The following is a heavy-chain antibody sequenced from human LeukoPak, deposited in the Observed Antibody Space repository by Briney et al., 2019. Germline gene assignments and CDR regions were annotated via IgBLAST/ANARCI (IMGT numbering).Heavy chain of an antibody. CDR2: IHYSGST. D-gene: IGHD4-17*01. J-gene: IGHJ5*02. CDR1: GGSISSYY. CDR3: ARDFGDYGVWFDP. V-gene: IGHV4-59*01. Sequence: PSETLSPTCTVSGGSISSYYWSWIRQPPGKGLEWIGYIHYSGSTNYNPSLKSRVTISVDTSKNQFSLKLSSVTAADTAVYYCARDFGDYGVWFDPWGQGTLVTVSS.